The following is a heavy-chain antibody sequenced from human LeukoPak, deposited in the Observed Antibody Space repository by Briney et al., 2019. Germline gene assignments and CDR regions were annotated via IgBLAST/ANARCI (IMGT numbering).Heavy chain of an antibody. Sequence: GGSLRLSCAASGFTFSNYAMHWVRQAPGKGLEYVSAINSNGGSTYYANSVKGRFTISRDNSKNTLYLQMGSLRAEDMAVYYCARAEHHGDYDAWGQGTLVTVSS. D-gene: IGHD4-17*01. CDR1: GFTFSNYA. V-gene: IGHV3-64*01. CDR2: INSNGGST. J-gene: IGHJ5*02. CDR3: ARAEHHGDYDA.